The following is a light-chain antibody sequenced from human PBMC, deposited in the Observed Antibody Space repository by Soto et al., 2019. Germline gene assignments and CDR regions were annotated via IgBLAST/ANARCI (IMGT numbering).Light chain of an antibody. CDR1: HSDVGDYNL. Sequence: QSVLTQPASVSGSPGQSITISCSGTHSDVGDYNLVSWYQQRPGEAPKLVLFDVSNRPSGVSDRFSGSKSGNTASLTLSGLQAEDEGDYFCCSYSTDTTLYVFGSGTKLTVL. J-gene: IGLJ1*01. CDR2: DVS. CDR3: CSYSTDTTLYV. V-gene: IGLV2-14*01.